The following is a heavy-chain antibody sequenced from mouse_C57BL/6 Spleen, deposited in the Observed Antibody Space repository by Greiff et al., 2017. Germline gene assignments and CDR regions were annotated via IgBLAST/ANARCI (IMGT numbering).Heavy chain of an antibody. J-gene: IGHJ3*01. CDR3: ARKGFAY. CDR2: IYPRDGST. CDR1: GYTFTSYD. V-gene: IGHV1-85*01. Sequence: VQRVESGPELVKPGASVKLSCKASGYTFTSYDINWVKQRPGQGLEWIGWIYPRDGSTKYNEKFKGKATLTVDTSSSTAYMELHSLTSEDSAVYFCARKGFAYWGQGTLVTVSA.